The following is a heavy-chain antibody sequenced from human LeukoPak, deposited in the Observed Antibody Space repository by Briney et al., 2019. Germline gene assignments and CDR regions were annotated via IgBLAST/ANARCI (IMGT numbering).Heavy chain of an antibody. Sequence: SETLSLTCTVSGGSISSYYWSWIRQPAGKGLEWIGRIYTSGSTNYNPSLKSRVTMSVDTCKNQFSLKLSSVTAADTAVYYCARETSPTKEGGSLDYWGQGTLVTVSS. CDR2: IYTSGST. CDR1: GGSISSYY. J-gene: IGHJ4*02. V-gene: IGHV4-4*07. D-gene: IGHD2-15*01. CDR3: ARETSPTKEGGSLDY.